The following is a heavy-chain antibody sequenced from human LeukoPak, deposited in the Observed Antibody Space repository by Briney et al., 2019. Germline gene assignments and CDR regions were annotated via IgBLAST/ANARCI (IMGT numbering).Heavy chain of an antibody. J-gene: IGHJ4*02. Sequence: GGSLRLSCAPSGLTLSSYEMKWVRQAPGKGLEWVSYISGSGSAIYYADAVKGRFTISRDNAKHSLYMQMNSLRAEDTAVYYCARGLGIAVAYDYWGQGTLVTVSS. D-gene: IGHD6-19*01. CDR1: GLTLSSYE. CDR3: ARGLGIAVAYDY. CDR2: ISGSGSAI. V-gene: IGHV3-48*03.